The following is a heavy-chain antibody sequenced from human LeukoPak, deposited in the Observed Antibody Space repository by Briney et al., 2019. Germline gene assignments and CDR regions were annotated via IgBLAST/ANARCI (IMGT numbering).Heavy chain of an antibody. D-gene: IGHD2-21*02. Sequence: SETVSLTCIVSGDSISSTSYYWAWIRQPPGKGLEWIGMIFYSGSAYYTPSLRGRVTLSVDTSRNQFSLNLISVTAADTGVYFCARQQSDTSLFDPWGQGTLVTVSS. CDR2: IFYSGSA. CDR3: ARQQSDTSLFDP. CDR1: GDSISSTSYY. J-gene: IGHJ5*02. V-gene: IGHV4-39*01.